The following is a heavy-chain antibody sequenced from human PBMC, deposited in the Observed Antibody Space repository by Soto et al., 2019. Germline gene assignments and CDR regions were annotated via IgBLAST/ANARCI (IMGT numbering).Heavy chain of an antibody. CDR2: ISGSGGST. Sequence: EVQLLESGGGLVQPGGSLRLSCAASGFTFSSYAMSWVRQAPGKGLEWVSAISGSGGSTYYADSVKGRFTISRDNSKNTLYLQMNSLRAEDTAVYYCAKRGGWYSSSWYGIDYWGQGTLVTVSS. J-gene: IGHJ4*02. CDR1: GFTFSSYA. D-gene: IGHD6-13*01. CDR3: AKRGGWYSSSWYGIDY. V-gene: IGHV3-23*01.